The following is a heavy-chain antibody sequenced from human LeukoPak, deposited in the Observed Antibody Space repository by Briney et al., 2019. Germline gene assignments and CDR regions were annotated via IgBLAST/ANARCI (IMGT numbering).Heavy chain of an antibody. J-gene: IGHJ6*03. Sequence: PSETLSLTCTVSGGTISSYYWSWIRQPPGKGLEWIGYIYYSGSTNYNPSLKSRVTISIDTSKNHFSLKLSSVTAADTAVYYCARSPYGSTSTNYYMDVWGKGTTVTVSS. D-gene: IGHD2-2*01. CDR1: GGTISSYY. V-gene: IGHV4-59*01. CDR2: IYYSGST. CDR3: ARSPYGSTSTNYYMDV.